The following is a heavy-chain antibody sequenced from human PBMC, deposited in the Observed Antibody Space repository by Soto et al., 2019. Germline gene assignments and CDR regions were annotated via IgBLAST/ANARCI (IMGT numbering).Heavy chain of an antibody. D-gene: IGHD6-6*01. CDR1: GSTFTNYD. V-gene: IGHV1-18*04. Sequence: QVRLVQSGTEVKKPGASVKVSCKASGSTFTNYDVTWVRQAPGQGLDWMGWISTSTGNTNYAQKRQGRVTMTTYTSASPAYMELRSLRSDDTAVYYCARGEGMAARHDGYDIWGQGKMVTVSS. CDR3: ARGEGMAARHDGYDI. CDR2: ISTSTGNT. J-gene: IGHJ3*02.